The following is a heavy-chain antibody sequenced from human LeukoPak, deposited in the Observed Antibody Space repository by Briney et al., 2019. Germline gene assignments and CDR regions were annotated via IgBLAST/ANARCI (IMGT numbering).Heavy chain of an antibody. CDR2: ISISESSI. CDR1: GFTCNDHE. D-gene: IGHD6-19*01. V-gene: IGHV3-48*03. J-gene: IGHJ4*02. Sequence: GGSLRLSCAVSGFTCNDHEMNWVRQAPGKGLEWVSYISISESSIYYADSVKGRFTISRDNSKNTLSLQLNSLRAEDTAVYYCAKGATRTSGWYYFDYWGQGTLVTVSS. CDR3: AKGATRTSGWYYFDY.